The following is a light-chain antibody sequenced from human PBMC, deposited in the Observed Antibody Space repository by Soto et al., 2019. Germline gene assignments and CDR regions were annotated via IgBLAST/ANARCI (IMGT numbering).Light chain of an antibody. CDR1: QSLLHSNGYNY. CDR3: MQALQTPLT. V-gene: IGKV2-28*01. J-gene: IGKJ5*01. CDR2: LGS. Sequence: DIVMTQSPLSLRVTPGEPASISCRSSQSLLHSNGYNYLDWYLQKPGQSPQLLIYLGSNRASGVPDRFSGSGSGTDFTLKISRVEAEDVGVYYCMQALQTPLTFGQGTRLEIK.